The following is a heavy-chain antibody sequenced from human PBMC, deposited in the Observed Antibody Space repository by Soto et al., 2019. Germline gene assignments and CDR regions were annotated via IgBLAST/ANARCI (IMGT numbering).Heavy chain of an antibody. Sequence: GGSLRLSCAASGFTFSSYAMSWVRQAPGKGLEWVSAISGSGGSTYYADSVKGRFTISRANSKKTLYLQMNSLRAEDTAVYYCAKAPYGSGSSYYFDYWGQGTLVTVSS. D-gene: IGHD3-10*01. J-gene: IGHJ4*02. CDR1: GFTFSSYA. V-gene: IGHV3-23*01. CDR3: AKAPYGSGSSYYFDY. CDR2: ISGSGGST.